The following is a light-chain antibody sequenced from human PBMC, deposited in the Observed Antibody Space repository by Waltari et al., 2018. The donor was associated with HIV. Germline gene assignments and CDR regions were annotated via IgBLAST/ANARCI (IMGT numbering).Light chain of an antibody. CDR3: AAWDDSLNGAV. CDR2: SNN. Sequence: QSVLTQPPSASGTPGQRVTISCSGSSSNIGSNTVNWYQQLPGTAPKLLLDSNNQRPSGVPDLFSGSKSGTSASLAISGLQAEDEADYYCAAWDDSLNGAVFGGGTQLTVL. CDR1: SSNIGSNT. J-gene: IGLJ7*01. V-gene: IGLV1-44*01.